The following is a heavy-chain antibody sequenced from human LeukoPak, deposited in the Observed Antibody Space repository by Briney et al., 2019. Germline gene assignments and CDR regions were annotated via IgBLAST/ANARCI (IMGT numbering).Heavy chain of an antibody. J-gene: IGHJ3*01. Sequence: GGSLRLSCAASGFTFSSYSMNWVRQAPGKGLEWVSYISSSSSTIYYADSVKGRFTISRDNAKNPLYLQMNSLRAEDTAVYYCARGDDAFDFWGQGTMVTVSS. CDR2: ISSSSSTI. CDR1: GFTFSSYS. V-gene: IGHV3-48*04. CDR3: ARGDDAFDF.